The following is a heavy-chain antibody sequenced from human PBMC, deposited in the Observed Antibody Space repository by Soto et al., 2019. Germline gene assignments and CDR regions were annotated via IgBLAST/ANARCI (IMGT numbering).Heavy chain of an antibody. V-gene: IGHV3-74*01. CDR2: INSDGSST. CDR3: ARGGAYYYDSSGLPSDY. CDR1: GFTFSSYW. Sequence: LRLSCAASGFTFSSYWMHWVRQAPGKGLVWVSRINSDGSSTSYADSVKGRFTISRDNAKNTLYLQMNSLRAEDTAVYYCARGGAYYYDSSGLPSDYWGQGPLVTVSS. J-gene: IGHJ4*02. D-gene: IGHD3-22*01.